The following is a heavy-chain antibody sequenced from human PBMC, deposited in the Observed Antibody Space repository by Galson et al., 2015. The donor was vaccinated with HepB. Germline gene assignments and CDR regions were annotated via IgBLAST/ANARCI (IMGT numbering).Heavy chain of an antibody. D-gene: IGHD3-3*01. CDR3: ARTKDKELRFFRGVEVDGMDV. CDR1: RFTFSIYS. J-gene: IGHJ6*02. Sequence: SLRLSCAASRFTFSIYSMNWVRQAPGKGLEWISYISNIGNAIYYADSVRGRFTISRDNAKNSLYLQMNSLRAEDTAVYYCARTKDKELRFFRGVEVDGMDVWGQGTTVTVSS. V-gene: IGHV3-48*01. CDR2: ISNIGNAI.